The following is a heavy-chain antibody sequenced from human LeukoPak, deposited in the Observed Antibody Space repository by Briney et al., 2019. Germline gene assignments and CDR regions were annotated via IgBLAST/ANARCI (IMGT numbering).Heavy chain of an antibody. Sequence: SETLSLTCIVSGDSSNTYYWSWIRQPPGKGLEWIGYIHNRGTTRYNPSLKSRVTISADTSKNHFSLNLTSVTAADTAVYYCARFTIDDTGGHFDYWGQGNLVTVSS. CDR2: IHNRGTT. CDR3: ARFTIDDTGGHFDY. D-gene: IGHD2-8*02. CDR1: GDSSNTYY. V-gene: IGHV4-59*08. J-gene: IGHJ4*02.